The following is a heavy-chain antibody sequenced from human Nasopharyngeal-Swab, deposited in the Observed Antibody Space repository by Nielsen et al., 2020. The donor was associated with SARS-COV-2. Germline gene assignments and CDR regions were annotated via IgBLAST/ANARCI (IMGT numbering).Heavy chain of an antibody. V-gene: IGHV3-11*06. J-gene: IGHJ4*02. D-gene: IGHD5-18*01. CDR3: ARDVNSYGYVSDY. Sequence: LSLTCAASGFTFSDYYMSWIRQAPGKGLEWVSYISSSSSYTNYADSVKGRFTISRDNAKNSLYLQMNSLRAEDTAVYYCARDVNSYGYVSDYWGQGTLVTVSS. CDR1: GFTFSDYY. CDR2: ISSSSSYT.